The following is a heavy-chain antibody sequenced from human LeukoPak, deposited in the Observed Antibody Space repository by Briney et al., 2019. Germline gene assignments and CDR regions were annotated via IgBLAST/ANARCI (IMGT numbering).Heavy chain of an antibody. CDR2: ISGSGGST. Sequence: GGSLRLSCAASGLTLRSYAMSWVRQAPGKGLEWVSTISGSGGSTYYADSVKGRFTISRDNSKNTLYLQMNSLRVEDTAPYYCAKSVAIYFYYGLDVWGQGTTATVSS. CDR1: GLTLRSYA. D-gene: IGHD3-3*01. J-gene: IGHJ6*02. CDR3: AKSVAIYFYYGLDV. V-gene: IGHV3-23*01.